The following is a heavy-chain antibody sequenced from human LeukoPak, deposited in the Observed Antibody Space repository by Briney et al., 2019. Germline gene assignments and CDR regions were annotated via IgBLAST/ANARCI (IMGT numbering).Heavy chain of an antibody. CDR3: ARGGLSPRGAFDI. Sequence: ASVKVSCKTSGYTFTNYDINWVRQAPGQGLEWMGMINPSGGSTTYAQKFQGRVTMTRHMSTSTVYMELSSLRSEDTAVYYCARGGLSPRGAFDIWGQGTMVTVSS. CDR2: INPSGGST. J-gene: IGHJ3*02. V-gene: IGHV1-46*01. D-gene: IGHD3-16*01. CDR1: GYTFTNYD.